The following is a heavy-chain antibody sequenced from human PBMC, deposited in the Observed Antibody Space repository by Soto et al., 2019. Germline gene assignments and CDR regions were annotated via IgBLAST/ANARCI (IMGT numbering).Heavy chain of an antibody. CDR1: GGSISSSSYY. V-gene: IGHV4-39*01. Sequence: SETLSLTCTVSGGSISSSSYYWGWIRQPPGKGLEWIGSIYYSGSTYYNPSLKSRVTISVDTSKNQFSLKLSSVTAADTAVYYCARRGYCISTSCPSDAFDIWGQGTMVTVSS. J-gene: IGHJ3*02. D-gene: IGHD2-2*01. CDR2: IYYSGST. CDR3: ARRGYCISTSCPSDAFDI.